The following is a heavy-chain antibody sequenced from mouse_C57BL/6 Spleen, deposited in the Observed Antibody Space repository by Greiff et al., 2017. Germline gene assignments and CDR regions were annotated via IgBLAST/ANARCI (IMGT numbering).Heavy chain of an antibody. CDR3: AREGGSRRYFDV. CDR1: GYSFTGYY. Sequence: VQLQQSGPELVKPGASVKISCKASGYSFTGYYMHWVKQSSEKSLEWIGEINPSTGGTSYNQKFKGKATLTVDKSSSTAYMQLKSLTSEDSAVYYCAREGGSRRYFDVWGTGTTVTVSS. J-gene: IGHJ1*03. V-gene: IGHV1-43*01. D-gene: IGHD1-1*01. CDR2: INPSTGGT.